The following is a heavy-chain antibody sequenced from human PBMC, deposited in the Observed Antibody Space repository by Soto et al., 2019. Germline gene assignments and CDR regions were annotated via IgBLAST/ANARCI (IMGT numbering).Heavy chain of an antibody. CDR3: ARGRWFGELLDYYYGMDV. CDR2: INPNSGGT. Sequence: SSVKVSCKASGYTFTGYHMHWVRQAPGQGLEWMGWINPNSGGTNYAQKFQGWVTMTRDTSISTAYMELSRLRSDDTAVYYCARGRWFGELLDYYYGMDVWGQGTTVTASS. V-gene: IGHV1-2*04. D-gene: IGHD3-10*01. CDR1: GYTFTGYH. J-gene: IGHJ6*02.